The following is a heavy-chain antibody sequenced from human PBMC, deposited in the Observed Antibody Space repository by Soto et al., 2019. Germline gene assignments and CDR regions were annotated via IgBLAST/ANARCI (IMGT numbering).Heavy chain of an antibody. J-gene: IGHJ4*02. CDR3: AKDITYDFWSGYSRYYFDY. Sequence: GGSLRLSCAASGFTFDDYAMHWVRQAPGKGLEWVSGISWNSGSIGYADSVKGRFTISRDNAKNSLYLQMNSLRAEDTALYYCAKDITYDFWSGYSRYYFDYWGQGTLVTVSS. CDR2: ISWNSGSI. V-gene: IGHV3-9*01. CDR1: GFTFDDYA. D-gene: IGHD3-3*01.